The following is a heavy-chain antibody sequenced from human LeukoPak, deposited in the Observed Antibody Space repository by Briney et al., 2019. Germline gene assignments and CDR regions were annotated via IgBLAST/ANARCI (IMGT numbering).Heavy chain of an antibody. CDR3: AKAAGYYSNWFDF. Sequence: GGSLRLSCAASGFTFNRYAMNWVRQAPGKGLEWVSAISGTGASTYYADSVEGRFTISRDTSKNTLYLQMNSLRAEDTAVYYCAKAAGYYSNWFDFWGQGTLVTVSS. CDR1: GFTFNRYA. J-gene: IGHJ5*01. V-gene: IGHV3-23*01. CDR2: ISGTGAST. D-gene: IGHD3-10*01.